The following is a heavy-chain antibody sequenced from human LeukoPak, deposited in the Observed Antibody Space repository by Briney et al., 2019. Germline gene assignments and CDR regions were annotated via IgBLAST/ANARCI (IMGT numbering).Heavy chain of an antibody. Sequence: TGGSLRLSCAAFGFTFSSKWMSWVRQAPGKGLEWVATINADGSVTHYVDSVNVRFTISRDNAKNSLSLQMDTLRAEDTAVYYCAKSLGTGAPYDYWGQGTLVTVSS. CDR2: INADGSVT. J-gene: IGHJ4*02. D-gene: IGHD1-1*01. CDR3: AKSLGTGAPYDY. V-gene: IGHV3-7*01. CDR1: GFTFSSKW.